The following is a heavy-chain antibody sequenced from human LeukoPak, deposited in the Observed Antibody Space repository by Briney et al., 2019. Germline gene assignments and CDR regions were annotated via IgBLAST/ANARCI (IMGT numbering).Heavy chain of an antibody. V-gene: IGHV3-11*04. J-gene: IGHJ6*03. Sequence: SCAAXXFTXSDYYMSWLRRAPGKGLEGVSXISSSGSNIYYADSVKGRSTISRDKEKKSLYMQMNRQRDEETDVYYCARVTPEGVTMVRGVIITFDYYYYMDVWGKGTTVTVSS. CDR2: ISSSGSNI. CDR1: XFTXSDYY. CDR3: ARVTPEGVTMVRGVIITFDYYYYMDV. D-gene: IGHD3-10*01.